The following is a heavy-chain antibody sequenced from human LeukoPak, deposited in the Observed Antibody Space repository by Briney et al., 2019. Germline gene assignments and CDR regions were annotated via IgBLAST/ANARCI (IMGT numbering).Heavy chain of an antibody. J-gene: IGHJ4*02. CDR2: FSGGGDS. CDR1: GLTSGIYA. Sequence: TGGSLRLSCAASGLTSGIYAMSWVRQAPGKGLEWVSAFSGGGDSFYADSVRGRFSISADRSRNILYLQMNSLRVEDTAVYYCGNEVERHFDLRYWGQGTPVTVSS. V-gene: IGHV3-23*01. CDR3: GNEVERHFDLRY. D-gene: IGHD2-15*01.